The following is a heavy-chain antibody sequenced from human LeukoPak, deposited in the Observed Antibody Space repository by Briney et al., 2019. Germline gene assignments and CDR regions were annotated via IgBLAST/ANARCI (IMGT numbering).Heavy chain of an antibody. CDR1: GGSISSGSYY. J-gene: IGHJ6*02. V-gene: IGHV4-39*01. D-gene: IGHD5-18*01. CDR3: ARPRYSPNYYYYYGMDV. Sequence: SETLSLTCTVSGGSISSGSYYWGWIRQPPGKGLEWIGTIYYSGTTYYNPSLKSRVTMSVDTSKNQFSLKLSSVTAADTAVYYCARPRYSPNYYYYYGMDVWGQGTTVTVSS. CDR2: IYYSGTT.